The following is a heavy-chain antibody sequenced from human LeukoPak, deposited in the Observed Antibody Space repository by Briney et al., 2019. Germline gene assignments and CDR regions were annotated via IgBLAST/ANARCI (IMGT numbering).Heavy chain of an antibody. D-gene: IGHD2-8*01. V-gene: IGHV3-7*01. CDR2: IHQYGGEK. CDR1: GFTFSSHW. J-gene: IGHJ5*02. Sequence: GGSLRLSCEGSGFTFSSHWMRWVRQAPGKGLEWVANIHQYGGEKYYVDSVRGRFSISRDNAKNSLYLEMNSLRAEDTAVYYCARVEVALSQVSWGQGTLVTVSS. CDR3: ARVEVALSQVS.